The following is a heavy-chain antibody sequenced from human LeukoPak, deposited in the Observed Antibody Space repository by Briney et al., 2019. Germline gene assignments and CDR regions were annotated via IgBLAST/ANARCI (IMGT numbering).Heavy chain of an antibody. D-gene: IGHD2-2*01. CDR3: ARGGYCTSTSCFLPDY. Sequence: ASVKVSCKASGYTFTDYYIHWVRQAPGQGLEWMGWINPNSGGTKFAQKFQGRVTVTRDTSIRTAYMELSRLRSDDTAVYYCARGGYCTSTSCFLPDYWGQGTLVTVSS. V-gene: IGHV1-2*02. CDR1: GYTFTDYY. J-gene: IGHJ4*02. CDR2: INPNSGGT.